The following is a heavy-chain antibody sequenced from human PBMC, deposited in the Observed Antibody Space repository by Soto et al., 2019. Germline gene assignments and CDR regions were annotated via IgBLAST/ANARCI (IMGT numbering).Heavy chain of an antibody. CDR1: GFTFSTYS. V-gene: IGHV3-48*02. D-gene: IGHD6-6*01. CDR2: ISSRSYTI. J-gene: IGHJ6*02. CDR3: AIGGSSSDNGMDV. Sequence: EVQLVESGGGLVQPGGSLRLSCAASGFTFSTYSMNWVRQAPGKGLEWVSYISSRSYTIYYVDSVKGRFTISRDNAKNSLYLQMNSRRDEDTAVYYCAIGGSSSDNGMDVWGQGTTVTVSS.